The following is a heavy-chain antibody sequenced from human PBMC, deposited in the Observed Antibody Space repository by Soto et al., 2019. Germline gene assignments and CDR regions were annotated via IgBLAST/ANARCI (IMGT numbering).Heavy chain of an antibody. V-gene: IGHV3-48*03. Sequence: VQLVESGGGLVQPGGSLRLSSAASGFTFSSYETNWVRQAPGKGLEWISYISSSGSTIYYTDSVKGRFTISRDNAKNSLYLQMNSLRAEVTAVYYCARDDSTGYYPLWGQGTLVTVSS. J-gene: IGHJ4*02. D-gene: IGHD3-22*01. CDR3: ARDDSTGYYPL. CDR1: GFTFSSYE. CDR2: ISSSGSTI.